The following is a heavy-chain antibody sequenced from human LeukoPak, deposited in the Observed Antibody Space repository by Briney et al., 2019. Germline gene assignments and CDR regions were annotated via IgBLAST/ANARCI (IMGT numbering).Heavy chain of an antibody. Sequence: GGSLRVSCAASGFTFSSYSMNWVRQAPGKGLEWISSINSSSTYIYYAHTVKGRFTISRDTAKNTLYMQMNSLRAEDTAVYYCERLGGYDPHWGQGTLVTVSS. CDR2: INSSSTYI. V-gene: IGHV3-21*04. J-gene: IGHJ4*02. CDR3: ERLGGYDPH. CDR1: GFTFSSYS. D-gene: IGHD5-12*01.